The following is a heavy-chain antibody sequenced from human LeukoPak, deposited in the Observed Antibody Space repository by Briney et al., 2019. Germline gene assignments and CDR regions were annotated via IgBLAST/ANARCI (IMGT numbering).Heavy chain of an antibody. CDR3: ARVGQYGIDV. CDR1: GGSISGYY. Sequence: ASETLSLTCTVSGGSISGYYWSWIRQPAGKGLEWIGRIYTSETTNHNPSLKSRVTMSVDTSKNRISFKLSSVTAADTAVYYGARVGQYGIDVWGQGTTVTVS. V-gene: IGHV4-4*07. J-gene: IGHJ6*02. CDR2: IYTSETT.